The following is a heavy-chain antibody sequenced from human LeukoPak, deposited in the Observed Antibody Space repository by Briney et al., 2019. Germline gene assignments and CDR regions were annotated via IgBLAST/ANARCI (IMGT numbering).Heavy chain of an antibody. V-gene: IGHV4-39*07. CDR2: IYYSGST. J-gene: IGHJ4*02. Sequence: SETLSLTCSVSGDSLSSVTHYWGWIRKSPGKGLEWLGSIYYSGSTHYNPSLKSRVTISVDTSKNQFSLKLSSVTAADTAVYYCARGRKNYYDSSGYYYWGQGTLVTVSS. D-gene: IGHD3-22*01. CDR3: ARGRKNYYDSSGYYY. CDR1: GDSLSSVTHY.